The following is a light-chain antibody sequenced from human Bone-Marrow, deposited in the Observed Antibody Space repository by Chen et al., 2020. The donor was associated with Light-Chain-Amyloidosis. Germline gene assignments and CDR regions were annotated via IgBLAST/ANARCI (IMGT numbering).Light chain of an antibody. Sequence: SYELTQPPSVSVSPGQTARITCSGDDLPTKYAYWYQQKPGQAPVLVIHRDTERPSGISERFSGSSSGRTAKLTRSGVQAEEEADDQCQAADSSGTYEVIFGGGTKLTVL. V-gene: IGLV3-25*02. CDR2: RDT. CDR3: QAADSSGTYEVI. J-gene: IGLJ2*01. CDR1: DLPTKY.